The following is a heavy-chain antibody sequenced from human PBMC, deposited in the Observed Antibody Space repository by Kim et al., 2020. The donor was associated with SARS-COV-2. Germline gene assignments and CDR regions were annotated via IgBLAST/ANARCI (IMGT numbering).Heavy chain of an antibody. D-gene: IGHD2-15*01. J-gene: IGHJ5*02. V-gene: IGHV1-69*13. CDR2: IIPIFGTA. CDR3: ARGNIVVVVAATQGWFDP. Sequence: SVKVSCKASGGTFSSYAISWVRQAPGQGLEWMGGIIPIFGTANYAQKFQGRVTITADESTSTAYMELSSLRSEDTAVYYCARGNIVVVVAATQGWFDPWGQGTLVTVSS. CDR1: GGTFSSYA.